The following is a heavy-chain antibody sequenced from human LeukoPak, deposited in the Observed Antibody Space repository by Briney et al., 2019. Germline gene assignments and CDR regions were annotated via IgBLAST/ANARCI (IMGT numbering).Heavy chain of an antibody. CDR1: GFTFSSYG. CDR2: ISGSGGST. J-gene: IGHJ4*02. D-gene: IGHD3-9*01. CDR3: AEVHDILTGYYDY. Sequence: GGSLRLSCAASGFTFSSYGMSWVRQGPGKGLEWVSAISGSGGSTYYADSVKGRFTISRDNSKNTLYLQMNSLRAEDTAVYYCAEVHDILTGYYDYWGQGTLVTVSS. V-gene: IGHV3-23*01.